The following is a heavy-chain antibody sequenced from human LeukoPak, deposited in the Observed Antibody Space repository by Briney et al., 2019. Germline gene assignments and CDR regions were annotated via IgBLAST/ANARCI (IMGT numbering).Heavy chain of an antibody. Sequence: ASVKVSCKTSGYTVTDYYIHWVRQAPGQGLEWMGWINPNSGGTNYAQKFQGRVTMTRDTSISTAYMDLSRLRSDDTAVCYCARGDRDGYNYGYFDYWGQGTLVTVSS. CDR1: GYTVTDYY. J-gene: IGHJ4*02. V-gene: IGHV1-2*02. CDR2: INPNSGGT. CDR3: ARGDRDGYNYGYFDY. D-gene: IGHD5-24*01.